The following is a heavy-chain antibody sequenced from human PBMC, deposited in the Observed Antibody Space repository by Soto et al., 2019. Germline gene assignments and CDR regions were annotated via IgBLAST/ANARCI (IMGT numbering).Heavy chain of an antibody. CDR2: ISAYNGNT. Sequence: SVKRSCKASGYTFPSCGISWVRQAPVQGLEWMGWISAYNGNTNYAQKLQGRVTMTTDTSTSTAYMELRSLRSDDTAVYYCAREGGSSWSSDLDYWGQGTLVTVSS. J-gene: IGHJ4*02. D-gene: IGHD6-13*01. V-gene: IGHV1-18*01. CDR1: GYTFPSCG. CDR3: AREGGSSWSSDLDY.